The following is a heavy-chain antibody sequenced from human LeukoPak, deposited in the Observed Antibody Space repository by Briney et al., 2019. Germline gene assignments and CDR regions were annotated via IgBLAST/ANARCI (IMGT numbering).Heavy chain of an antibody. CDR3: AIGGRWLQGMGGNYFDY. CDR2: INSDGSST. V-gene: IGHV3-74*01. Sequence: GGSLRLSCAASGFTFSSYWMHWVRQAPGKGLVWVSRINSDGSSTSYADSVKGRFTISRDNAKNTLYLQMNSLRAEDRAVYYCAIGGRWLQGMGGNYFDYWGQGTLVTVSS. D-gene: IGHD5-24*01. CDR1: GFTFSSYW. J-gene: IGHJ4*02.